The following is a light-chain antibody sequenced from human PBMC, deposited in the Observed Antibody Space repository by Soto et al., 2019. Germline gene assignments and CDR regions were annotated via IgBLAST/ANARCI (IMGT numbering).Light chain of an antibody. J-gene: IGLJ2*01. Sequence: YELTQPPSVSVSPGQTASITCSGDKLGDKYACWYQQKPGQSPVLVIYQDSKRPSGIPERFSGSNSGNTATLTISGTQAMDEADYYCQAWDSSTLVFGRGTKLTVL. CDR1: KLGDKY. CDR2: QDS. CDR3: QAWDSSTLV. V-gene: IGLV3-1*01.